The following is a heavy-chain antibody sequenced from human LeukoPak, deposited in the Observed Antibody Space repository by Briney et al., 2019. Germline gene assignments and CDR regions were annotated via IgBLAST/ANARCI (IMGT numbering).Heavy chain of an antibody. CDR2: ISSRGTIT. D-gene: IGHD3-22*01. V-gene: IGHV3-11*01. Sequence: NTGGSLRLSCVASGFTFSDYYMSWIRQAPGKGLEWVSHISSRGTITYYADSVKGRFTISRDNAKNSLCLQMNSLRAEDTAVYYCARTAYYYDSSGYDDAFDIWGQGTMVTVSS. J-gene: IGHJ3*02. CDR3: ARTAYYYDSSGYDDAFDI. CDR1: GFTFSDYY.